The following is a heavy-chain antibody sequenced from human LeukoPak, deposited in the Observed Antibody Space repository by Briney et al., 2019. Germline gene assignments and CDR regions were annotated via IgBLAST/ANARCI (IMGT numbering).Heavy chain of an antibody. CDR1: GGSISSGGYY. CDR3: ARLDYYDSSGYFVY. CDR2: IYYSGST. V-gene: IGHV4-31*03. D-gene: IGHD3-22*01. J-gene: IGHJ4*02. Sequence: SETLSLTCTVSGGSISSGGYYWSWIRQHPGKGLEWIGYIYYSGSTYYNPSLKSRVTISVDTSKNQFSLKLSSVTAADTAVYYCARLDYYDSSGYFVYWGQGTLVTVSS.